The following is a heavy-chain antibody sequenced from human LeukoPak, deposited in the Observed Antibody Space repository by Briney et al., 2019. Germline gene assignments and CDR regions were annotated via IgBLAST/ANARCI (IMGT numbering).Heavy chain of an antibody. Sequence: GGSLRLSCAASRFVFSSYWMSWVRQAPGKGLEWVANIKHDGSEVYYVDSVKGRFTISRENARNSLYLQMNSLRVEDTAVYYCARVPLNYYYYMDVWGKGTTVTVSS. D-gene: IGHD4/OR15-4a*01. CDR3: ARVPLNYYYYMDV. CDR2: IKHDGSEV. J-gene: IGHJ6*03. V-gene: IGHV3-7*01. CDR1: RFVFSSYW.